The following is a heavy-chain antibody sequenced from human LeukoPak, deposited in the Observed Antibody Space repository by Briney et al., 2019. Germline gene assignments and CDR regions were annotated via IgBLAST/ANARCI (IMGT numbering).Heavy chain of an antibody. CDR2: MNANSGNT. Sequence: ASVKVSCKASGYTFTSYGISWVRQATGQGLEWMGWMNANSGNTVYAQKFQGRVTMTRNTSISTAYMELSSLRSEDTAVYYCARGSDGMDVWGQGTTVTVSS. CDR1: GYTFTSYG. J-gene: IGHJ6*02. CDR3: ARGSDGMDV. V-gene: IGHV1-8*02.